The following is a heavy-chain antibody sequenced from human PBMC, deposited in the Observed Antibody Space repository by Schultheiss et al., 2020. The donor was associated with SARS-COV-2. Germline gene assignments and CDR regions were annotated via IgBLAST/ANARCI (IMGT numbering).Heavy chain of an antibody. J-gene: IGHJ6*01. CDR3: ARDPGSRNYYGMDV. Sequence: SETLSLTCTVSGYSISSGYYWGWIRQPPGKGLEWIGRIYTSGSTNYNPSLKSRVTISVDTSKNQFSLKLSSVTAADTAVYYCARDPGSRNYYGMDVWGQGTTVTVSS. CDR1: GYSISSGYY. CDR2: IYTSGST. V-gene: IGHV4-38-2*02.